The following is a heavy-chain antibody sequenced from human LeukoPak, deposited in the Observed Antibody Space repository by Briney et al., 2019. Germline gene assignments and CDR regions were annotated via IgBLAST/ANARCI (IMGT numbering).Heavy chain of an antibody. CDR3: ARDSAYDFWSGYFYYYYMDV. CDR1: GYTFTGYF. D-gene: IGHD3-3*01. V-gene: IGHV1-2*02. CDR2: INPNTGGT. J-gene: IGHJ6*03. Sequence: GASVKVSCKASGYTFTGYFMHWVRQAPGQGLEWMGWINPNTGGTNFAQTFQGRVTMTRDTSISTAYMELSRLRSDDTAVYYCARDSAYDFWSGYFYYYYMDVRGKGTTVTVSS.